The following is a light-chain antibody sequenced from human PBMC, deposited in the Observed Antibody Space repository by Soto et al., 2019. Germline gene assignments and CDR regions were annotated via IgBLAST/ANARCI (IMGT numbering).Light chain of an antibody. J-gene: IGKJ1*01. CDR3: HQRQSWPRT. CDR1: QYINTR. V-gene: IGKV3-11*01. CDR2: QTS. Sequence: EIVLTPSPATLSSFPVDRVTLSCRASQYINTRLAWYQHRPGQAPRLLIYQTSIRAAGIPARFSASGSGTDFTLTISDVQPEDFALYYCHQRQSWPRTFGQGTKVDIK.